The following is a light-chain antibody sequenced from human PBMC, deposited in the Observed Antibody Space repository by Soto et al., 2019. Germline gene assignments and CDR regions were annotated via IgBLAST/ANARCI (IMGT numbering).Light chain of an antibody. Sequence: DIQMTQSPASRSASVEDRVIITCRASQSISNHLNWYQQKQGKAPKXLIFAASSLQSGVPSRFSVIISGPDFTLTISSLQPEDGATYYGQQRYSSPPTFGQGTKVDIK. CDR3: QQRYSSPPT. CDR1: QSISNH. V-gene: IGKV1-39*01. CDR2: AAS. J-gene: IGKJ1*01.